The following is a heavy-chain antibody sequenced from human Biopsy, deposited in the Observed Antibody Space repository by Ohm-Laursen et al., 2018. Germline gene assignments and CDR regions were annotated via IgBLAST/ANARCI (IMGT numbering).Heavy chain of an antibody. D-gene: IGHD3-3*01. Sequence: TLSLTCAVSGGSFSGTYWSWIRQTPGKGLEWIWEINHSGSTKYNPSFESRVTISVDTSKNQFSLTLFSVTAADAARYFCARGEYYAYWSGARKLNYFDYWGQGTLVIVSS. CDR1: GGSFSGTY. J-gene: IGHJ4*02. CDR2: INHSGST. V-gene: IGHV4-34*01. CDR3: ARGEYYAYWSGARKLNYFDY.